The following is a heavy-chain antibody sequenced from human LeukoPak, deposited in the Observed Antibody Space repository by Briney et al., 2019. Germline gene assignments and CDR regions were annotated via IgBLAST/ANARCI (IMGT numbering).Heavy chain of an antibody. D-gene: IGHD3-16*01. Sequence: GGSLRLSCAASGFTFSRHYMHWVRQAPGKGLVWVSRVNGVGTDKIYADSVKGRFTISRDDAKKSVYLQMNSLRAEDTAVYYCASDGGPFDHWGQGILVTVAS. J-gene: IGHJ4*02. CDR3: ASDGGPFDH. CDR2: VNGVGTDK. V-gene: IGHV3-74*01. CDR1: GFTFSRHY.